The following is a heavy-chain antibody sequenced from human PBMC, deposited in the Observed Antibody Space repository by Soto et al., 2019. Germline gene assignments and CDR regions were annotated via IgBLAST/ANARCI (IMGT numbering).Heavy chain of an antibody. CDR2: ITVYNGNT. CDR3: ARDNPPMGV. J-gene: IGHJ6*02. CDR1: GYTLTSYY. Sequence: QVQLVQSGAEVKKPGAPVKVPGKASGYTLTSYYITWLRQAPEQGLEWMEWITVYNGNTNYAQKLQGRVTMTTDTSTSTAYMELRSLRSDDTAVYYCARDNPPMGVWGQGTTVTVSS. V-gene: IGHV1-18*01.